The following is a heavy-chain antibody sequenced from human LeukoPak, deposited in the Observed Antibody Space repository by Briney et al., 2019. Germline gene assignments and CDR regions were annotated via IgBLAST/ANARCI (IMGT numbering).Heavy chain of an antibody. J-gene: IGHJ5*02. CDR3: AHRPTTGKWFDP. D-gene: IGHD4-17*01. V-gene: IGHV2-5*02. CDR1: GFSLRTTGVG. CDR2: IYWDDDK. Sequence: ASGPTLVNPTQTLXLTCSFSGFSLRTTGVGVGWIRQPPGKALEWLALIYWDDDKRYSPSLKSRLTITKDTSKNQVVLTMTNMDPVDTATYYCAHRPTTGKWFDPWGQGTLVTVSS.